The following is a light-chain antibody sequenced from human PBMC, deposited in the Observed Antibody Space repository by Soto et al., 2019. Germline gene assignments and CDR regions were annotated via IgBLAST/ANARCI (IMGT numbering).Light chain of an antibody. Sequence: QSVLTQPASVSGSPGQSITISCTGTSSDVGAYNYVSWYQLHPGKAPELIIYDVSNRPSGVSNRFSGSKSGNTASLTISGLQAEDEADYFCFSDTSSTALYVFGTGTKVTVL. V-gene: IGLV2-14*03. CDR2: DVS. CDR1: SSDVGAYNY. CDR3: FSDTSSTALYV. J-gene: IGLJ1*01.